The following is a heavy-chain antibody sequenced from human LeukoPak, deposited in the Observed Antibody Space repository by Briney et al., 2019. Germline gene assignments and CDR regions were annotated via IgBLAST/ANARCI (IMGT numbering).Heavy chain of an antibody. CDR1: GFTVSSNY. J-gene: IGHJ4*02. CDR2: IYSGGST. V-gene: IGHV3-66*01. D-gene: IGHD3-10*01. CDR3: ARDGPTRYYYGSGSDY. Sequence: GGSLRLSCAASGFTVSSNYMSWVRQAPGKGLEWVSVIYSGGSTYYADSVKGRFTISRDNSKNTLYLQMNSLRVEGTAVYYCARDGPTRYYYGSGSDYWGQGTLVTVSS.